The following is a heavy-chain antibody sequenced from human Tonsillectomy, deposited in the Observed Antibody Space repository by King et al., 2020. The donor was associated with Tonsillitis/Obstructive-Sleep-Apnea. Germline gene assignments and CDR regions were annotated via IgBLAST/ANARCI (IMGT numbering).Heavy chain of an antibody. CDR1: GFTFSSYA. J-gene: IGHJ3*02. D-gene: IGHD1-1*01. Sequence: VQLVESGGGLVQPGGSLRLSCAASGFTFSSYAMSWVPQAPGKGLEWVSGISASGGSTYYGDSVKGRFTNSRDNSKSTLYLQMNSLRAEDTAVYYCAKGHWSGGAFDIWGLGTMVTVSS. V-gene: IGHV3-23*04. CDR2: ISASGGST. CDR3: AKGHWSGGAFDI.